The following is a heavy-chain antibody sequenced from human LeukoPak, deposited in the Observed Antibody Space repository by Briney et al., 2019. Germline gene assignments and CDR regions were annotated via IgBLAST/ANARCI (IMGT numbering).Heavy chain of an antibody. CDR2: IYSGGST. Sequence: PGGSLRLFCAASGFTVSSNYMSWVRQAPGKGLEWVSVIYSGGSTYYADSVKGRFTISRDNSKNTLCLQMNSLRAEDTAVYYCARFGYDYDEGETYWGQGTLVTVSS. J-gene: IGHJ4*02. CDR1: GFTVSSNY. CDR3: ARFGYDYDEGETY. V-gene: IGHV3-66*01. D-gene: IGHD3-22*01.